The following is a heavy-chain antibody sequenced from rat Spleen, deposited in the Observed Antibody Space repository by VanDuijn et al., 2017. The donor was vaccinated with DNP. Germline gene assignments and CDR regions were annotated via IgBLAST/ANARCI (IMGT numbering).Heavy chain of an antibody. CDR2: ISNSGIT. J-gene: IGHJ3*01. CDR3: VRSPETSYIYFPWAY. D-gene: IGHD1-2*01. CDR1: GFSLTSYN. Sequence: QVQLKESGPGLVQPSQTLSLTCTVAGFSLTSYNVHWVRQPPGKGLEWIAAISNSGITYYNSALKSRLIIRRDTSKSQVFLEMNSLQTEDTAMYFCVRSPETSYIYFPWAYWGQGTLVTVSS. V-gene: IGHV2-6*01.